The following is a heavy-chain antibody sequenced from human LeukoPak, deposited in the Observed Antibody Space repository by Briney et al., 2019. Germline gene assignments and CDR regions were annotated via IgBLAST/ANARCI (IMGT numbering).Heavy chain of an antibody. CDR3: ARGHDISGWYFDY. CDR2: INHSGST. V-gene: IGHV4-34*01. D-gene: IGHD6-19*01. Sequence: SETLSLTRAVYGGSFSGYYWSWIRQPPGKGLEWMGDINHSGSTNYNPSLKSRVTISVDTSKNQFSLKLSSVTAADTAVYSCARGHDISGWYFDYWGQGTLVTVS. CDR1: GGSFSGYY. J-gene: IGHJ4*02.